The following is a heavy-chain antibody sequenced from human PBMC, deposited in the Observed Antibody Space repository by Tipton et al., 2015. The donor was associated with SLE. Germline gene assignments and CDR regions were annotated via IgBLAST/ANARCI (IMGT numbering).Heavy chain of an antibody. Sequence: TLSLTCTVSGGSISGYYWSWIRQPPGKGLEWIGYIYHSGSTNYNPSLKSRVNISVDTSKNQFSLKLSSVTAADTAVYCCARHPPRGGSGYALDNWGQGTLVTVSS. CDR1: GGSISGYY. V-gene: IGHV4-59*01. CDR3: ARHPPRGGSGYALDN. J-gene: IGHJ4*02. CDR2: IYHSGST. D-gene: IGHD5-12*01.